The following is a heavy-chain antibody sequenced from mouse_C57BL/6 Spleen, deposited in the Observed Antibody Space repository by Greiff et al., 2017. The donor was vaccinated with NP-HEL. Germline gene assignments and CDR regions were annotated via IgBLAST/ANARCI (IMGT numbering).Heavy chain of an antibody. V-gene: IGHV1-22*01. J-gene: IGHJ3*01. CDR2: INPNNGGT. Sequence: VQLQQSGPELVKPGASVKMSCKASGYTFTDYNMHWVKQSHGKSLEWIGYINPNNGGTSYNQKFKGKATLTVNKSSSTAYMELRSQTAEGSAVYYGASSPYYYGSSWFAYWGQGTLVTVSA. CDR1: GYTFTDYN. D-gene: IGHD1-1*01. CDR3: ASSPYYYGSSWFAY.